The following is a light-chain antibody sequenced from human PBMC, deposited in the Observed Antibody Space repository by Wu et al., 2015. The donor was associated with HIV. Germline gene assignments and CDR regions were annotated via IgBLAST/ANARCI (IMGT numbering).Light chain of an antibody. J-gene: IGKJ3*01. V-gene: IGKV3-15*01. Sequence: EVVMTQSPATLSVSPGERATLSCRASQSVSSNLAWYQQKPGQAPRLLIYGASTRATGIPARFSGSGSGTEFTLTISSMQSEDFAVYYCQQYNNWPLFGPGDQSGYQT. CDR1: QSVSSN. CDR3: QQYNNWPL. CDR2: GAS.